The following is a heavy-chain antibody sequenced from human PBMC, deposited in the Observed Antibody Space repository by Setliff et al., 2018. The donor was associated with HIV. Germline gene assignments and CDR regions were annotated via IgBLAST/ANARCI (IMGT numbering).Heavy chain of an antibody. J-gene: IGHJ4*02. Sequence: SGPTLVNPTQTLTLTCTFSGFSLSTCGVGVGWIRQPPGKALEWLALIFWDDDKRYSPSLQTRLTIMKDTSKNQVVLTMTNMDPVDTATYYCARIAAAGPPDYWGQGTLVTVSS. CDR3: ARIAAAGPPDY. CDR2: IFWDDDK. CDR1: GFSLSTCGVG. V-gene: IGHV2-5*02. D-gene: IGHD6-13*01.